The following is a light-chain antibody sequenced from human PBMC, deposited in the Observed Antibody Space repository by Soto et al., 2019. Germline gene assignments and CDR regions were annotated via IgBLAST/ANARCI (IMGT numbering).Light chain of an antibody. CDR3: CAYASTHLV. J-gene: IGLJ3*02. CDR1: SSDVGSSNF. V-gene: IGLV2-23*01. CDR2: DGN. Sequence: QSALTQPASVSGSPGQSISISCTGTSSDVGSSNFLSWYQQHPGKAPKLMIYDGNQRPSGVSNRFPGSKSGNTASLTISGLQAEDEADYYCCAYASTHLVFGGGTKLTVL.